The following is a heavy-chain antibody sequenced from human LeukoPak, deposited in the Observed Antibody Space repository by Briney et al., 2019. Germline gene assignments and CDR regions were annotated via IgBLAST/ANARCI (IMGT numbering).Heavy chain of an antibody. Sequence: GRSLRLSCAASGFTFSSYGMHWVRQAPGKGLEWVAVISYDGSNKYYADSVKGRFTISRDNSKNTLYLQMNSLRDEDTAVYYCAKEEEDVDYGDSKVGTEYFQHWGQGTLVTVSS. V-gene: IGHV3-30*18. CDR3: AKEEEDVDYGDSKVGTEYFQH. D-gene: IGHD4-17*01. CDR2: ISYDGSNK. CDR1: GFTFSSYG. J-gene: IGHJ1*01.